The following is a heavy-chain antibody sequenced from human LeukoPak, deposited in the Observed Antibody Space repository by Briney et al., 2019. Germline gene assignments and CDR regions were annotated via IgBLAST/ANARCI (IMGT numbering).Heavy chain of an antibody. CDR1: GFTVSSNS. J-gene: IGHJ4*02. Sequence: PGGSLRLSCTVSGFTVSSNSMSWVRQAPGKGLEWVSFIYSGGNTHYSDSVKGRFTISRDNSKNTLYLQMNSLRAEDTALYYCARDRGNGFNSYFFDYWGQGTLVTVSS. CDR2: IYSGGNT. V-gene: IGHV3-53*01. CDR3: ARDRGNGFNSYFFDY. D-gene: IGHD5-24*01.